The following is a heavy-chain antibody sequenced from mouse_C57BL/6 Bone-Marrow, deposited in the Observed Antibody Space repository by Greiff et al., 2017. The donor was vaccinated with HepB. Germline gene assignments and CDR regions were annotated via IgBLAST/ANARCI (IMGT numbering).Heavy chain of an antibody. D-gene: IGHD1-1*01. CDR1: GLTFSDYY. J-gene: IGHJ1*03. Sequence: EVMLVESEGGLVQPGSSMKLSCTASGLTFSDYYMAWVRQVPEKGLEWVANINYDGSSTYYLDSLKSRFLISRDNAKNILYLQMSSLKSEDTATYYCAREDHYYGSSLYWYFDVWGTGTTVTVSS. CDR2: INYDGSST. CDR3: AREDHYYGSSLYWYFDV. V-gene: IGHV5-16*01.